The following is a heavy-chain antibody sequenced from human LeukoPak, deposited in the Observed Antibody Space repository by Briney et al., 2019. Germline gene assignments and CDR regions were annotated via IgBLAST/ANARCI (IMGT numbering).Heavy chain of an antibody. CDR3: ARVYSSECWDY. V-gene: IGHV3-7*01. CDR2: IKQDGSEK. D-gene: IGHD6-19*01. CDR1: GFTFSSYW. Sequence: GGFLRLSCAASGFTFSSYWMSWVRQAPGKGLEWVANIKQDGSEKYYVDSVKGRFTISRDNAKNSLYLQMNSLRAEDTAVYYCARVYSSECWDYWGQGTLVTVSS. J-gene: IGHJ4*02.